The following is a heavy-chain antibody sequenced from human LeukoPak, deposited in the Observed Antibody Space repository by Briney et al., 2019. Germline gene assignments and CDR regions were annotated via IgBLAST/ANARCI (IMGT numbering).Heavy chain of an antibody. D-gene: IGHD4-17*01. V-gene: IGHV3-30-3*01. CDR3: ARGDLRAYGDYTGDYFDY. Sequence: PGGSLRLSCAASGFTFSSYAMHWVRQAPVKGLEWVAVISYDGSNKYYADSVKGRFTISRDNSKNTLYLQMNSLRAEDTAVYYCARGDLRAYGDYTGDYFDYWGQGTLVTVSS. CDR2: ISYDGSNK. J-gene: IGHJ4*02. CDR1: GFTFSSYA.